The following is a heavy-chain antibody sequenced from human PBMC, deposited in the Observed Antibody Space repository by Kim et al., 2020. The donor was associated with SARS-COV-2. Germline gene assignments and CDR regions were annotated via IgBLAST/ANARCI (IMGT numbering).Heavy chain of an antibody. CDR2: INHSGST. Sequence: SETLSLTCAVYGGSFSGYYWSWIRQPPGKGLEWIGEINHSGSTNYNPSLKSRVTISVDTSKNQFSLKLSSVTAADTAVYYCARRPSKVAATSPFDYWGQGTLVTVSS. CDR1: GGSFSGYY. J-gene: IGHJ4*02. V-gene: IGHV4-34*01. D-gene: IGHD2-15*01. CDR3: ARRPSKVAATSPFDY.